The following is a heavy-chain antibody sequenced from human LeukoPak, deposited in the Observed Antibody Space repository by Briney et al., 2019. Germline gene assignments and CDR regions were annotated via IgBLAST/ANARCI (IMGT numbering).Heavy chain of an antibody. J-gene: IGHJ5*02. CDR3: ARVDYYGSGSSKNWFDP. D-gene: IGHD3-10*01. Sequence: GGSLRLSFAASGFPFSSYSMNWVRPAPGKGLEWVSSIISSSSYIYYADSVKGRFTNSRDNAKNSLYLQMNSLRAEDTAVYYCARVDYYGSGSSKNWFDPWGQGTLVTVSS. CDR1: GFPFSSYS. V-gene: IGHV3-21*01. CDR2: IISSSSYI.